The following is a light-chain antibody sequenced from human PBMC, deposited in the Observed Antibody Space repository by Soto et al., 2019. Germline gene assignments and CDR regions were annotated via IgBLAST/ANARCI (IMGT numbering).Light chain of an antibody. Sequence: EIVLTQSPGTLSLSPGERATLFCRASQSVDRYLAWYQQKPGQAPRLLIYGASNRATGIPDRSSGGWAGTDFTLTISRLGPEDFAIYYCQQYGGSPTFGQGTKVDIK. V-gene: IGKV3-20*01. CDR1: QSVDRY. CDR2: GAS. J-gene: IGKJ1*01. CDR3: QQYGGSPT.